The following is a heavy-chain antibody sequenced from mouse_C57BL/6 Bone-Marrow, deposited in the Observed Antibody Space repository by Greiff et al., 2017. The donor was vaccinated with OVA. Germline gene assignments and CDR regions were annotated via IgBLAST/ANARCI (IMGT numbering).Heavy chain of an antibody. Sequence: EVQGVESGGGLVKPGGSLKLSCAASGFTFSSYAMSWVRQTPEKRLEWVATISDGGSYIYYPDNVKGRFTISRDNAKNNLYLQMSHLKSEDTAMYYCAREYSSGYYFDYWGQGTTLTVSS. CDR1: GFTFSSYA. CDR3: AREYSSGYYFDY. D-gene: IGHD2-12*01. V-gene: IGHV5-4*01. J-gene: IGHJ2*01. CDR2: ISDGGSYI.